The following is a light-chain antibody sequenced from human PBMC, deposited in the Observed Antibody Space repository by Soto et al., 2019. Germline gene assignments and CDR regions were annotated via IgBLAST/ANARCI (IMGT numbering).Light chain of an antibody. CDR3: PSYISSRSSSV. J-gene: IGLJ1*01. CDR2: AVT. V-gene: IGLV2-14*03. Sequence: QSALTQPPSVSGAPGQSITISCIGTSSDVGAYNYVSWYQQHPGKAPKLMIYAVTNRPSGVSNRFSGSKSGNAASLAISGLQAEDEADYFCPSYISSRSSSVFGNGTKLTVL. CDR1: SSDVGAYNY.